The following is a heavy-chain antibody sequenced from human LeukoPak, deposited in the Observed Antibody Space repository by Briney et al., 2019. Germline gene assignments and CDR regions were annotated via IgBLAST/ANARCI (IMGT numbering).Heavy chain of an antibody. Sequence: PGGSLRLSCAASGFTFSSYWMSWVRQAPGKGLEWVANIKQDGSEKYYVDSVKGRFTISRDNAKNSLYLQMNSLRAEDTAVYYCARVGEPYYDSSGYYHDYWGQGTLVTVSS. CDR1: GFTFSSYW. CDR2: IKQDGSEK. V-gene: IGHV3-7*01. J-gene: IGHJ4*02. D-gene: IGHD3-22*01. CDR3: ARVGEPYYDSSGYYHDY.